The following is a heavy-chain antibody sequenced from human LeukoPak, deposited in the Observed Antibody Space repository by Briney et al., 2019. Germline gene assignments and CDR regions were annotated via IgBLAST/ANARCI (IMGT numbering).Heavy chain of an antibody. CDR3: ARDGDDYYYYYMDV. J-gene: IGHJ6*03. V-gene: IGHV1-8*01. CDR2: MNPNSGNT. D-gene: IGHD5-24*01. CDR1: GYTFTSYD. Sequence: VASVKVSCKASGYTFTSYDINWVRQATGQGLEWMGWMNPNSGNTGYAQKFQGRVTMTRNTSISTAYMELSSLRSEDTAVYYCARDGDDYYYYYMDVWGKGTTVTVSS.